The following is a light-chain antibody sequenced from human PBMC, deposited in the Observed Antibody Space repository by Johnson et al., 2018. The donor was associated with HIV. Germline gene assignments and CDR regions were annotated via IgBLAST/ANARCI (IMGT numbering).Light chain of an antibody. V-gene: IGLV1-51*02. J-gene: IGLJ1*01. CDR3: ATWDTGLSAYV. CDR1: SSNIENYF. CDR2: EDN. Sequence: QSVLTQPPSVSAAPGQRVNISCSGNSSNIENYFVSWYQQLPGAAPRLVIYEDNKRPSRIPARFSGSKSGTSATLGITGLQTGDEADYYCATWDTGLSAYVFGTGTKVTVL.